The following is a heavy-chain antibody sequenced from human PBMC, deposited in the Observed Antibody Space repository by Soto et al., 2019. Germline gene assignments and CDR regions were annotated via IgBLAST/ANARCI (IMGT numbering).Heavy chain of an antibody. CDR2: ISSSSSYI. V-gene: IGHV3-21*01. J-gene: IGHJ4*02. CDR3: ARTIIPEYSSSPAYYFDY. CDR1: GFTFSSYS. D-gene: IGHD6-6*01. Sequence: GGSLRLSCAASGFTFSSYSMNWVRQAPGKGLEWVSSISSSSSYIYYADSVKGRFTISRDNAKNSLYLQMNSLRAEDTAVYYCARTIIPEYSSSPAYYFDYWGQGTMVTFSS.